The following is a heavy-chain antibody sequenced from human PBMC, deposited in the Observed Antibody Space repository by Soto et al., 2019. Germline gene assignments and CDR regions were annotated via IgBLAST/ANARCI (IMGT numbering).Heavy chain of an antibody. Sequence: EVQLLQSGGGLVQPGGSLRLSCAASGFIFSNYAMNWVRQAPGKGLAWVSIVTSRGDTTYYADSVTGRFTISRDNSKNTLYLQVNSLTAEDTAVYYCAKDRLGGGLDYWGQGTLVSVSS. CDR3: AKDRLGGGLDY. D-gene: IGHD3-16*01. V-gene: IGHV3-23*01. CDR2: VTSRGDTT. CDR1: GFIFSNYA. J-gene: IGHJ4*02.